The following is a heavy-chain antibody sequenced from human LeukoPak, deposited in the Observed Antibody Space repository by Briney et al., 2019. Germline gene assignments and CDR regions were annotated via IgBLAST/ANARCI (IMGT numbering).Heavy chain of an antibody. D-gene: IGHD3-3*01. CDR3: AKDSSIRFLEWLPDY. J-gene: IGHJ4*02. CDR1: GFTFSSYE. V-gene: IGHV3-48*03. Sequence: GGSLRLSCAASGFTFSSYEMNWVRQAPGKGLEWVSYISSSGSTIYYADSVKGRFTISRDNSKNSLYLQMNSLRAEDTALYYCAKDSSIRFLEWLPDYWGQGTLVTVSS. CDR2: ISSSGSTI.